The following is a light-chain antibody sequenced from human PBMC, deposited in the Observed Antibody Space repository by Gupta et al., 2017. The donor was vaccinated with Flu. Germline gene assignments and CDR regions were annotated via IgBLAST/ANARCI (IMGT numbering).Light chain of an antibody. J-gene: IGKJ2*01. CDR1: QSISTS. V-gene: IGKV1-39*01. CDR3: QQSDSVPYT. Sequence: IQMTQSPSSLPASVGDRVTISCRAGQSISTSINWYQQKPGKAPKVLIYGASSLQSGVTSRFIGSGSGTDFTLTISSLQPEDFATYYCQQSDSVPYTFGQGTQLAIK. CDR2: GAS.